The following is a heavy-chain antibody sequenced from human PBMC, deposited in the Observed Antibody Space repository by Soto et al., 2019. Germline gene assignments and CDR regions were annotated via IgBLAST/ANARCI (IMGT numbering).Heavy chain of an antibody. D-gene: IGHD3-22*01. CDR3: ARDPDYYDSSGGGFNWFDP. CDR1: GYTFTSYY. Sequence: ASVKVSCKASGYTFTSYYMHWVRQAPGQRLEWMGIINPSGGSTSYAQKFQGRVTMTRDTSTSTVYMELSSLRSEDTAVYYCARDPDYYDSSGGGFNWFDPWGQGTLVTVSS. J-gene: IGHJ5*02. V-gene: IGHV1-46*01. CDR2: INPSGGST.